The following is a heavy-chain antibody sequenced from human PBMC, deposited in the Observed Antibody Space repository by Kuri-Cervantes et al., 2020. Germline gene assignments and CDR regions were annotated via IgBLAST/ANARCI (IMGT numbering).Heavy chain of an antibody. CDR3: AKSYCSSTTCQAAH. J-gene: IGHJ4*02. Sequence: GESLKISCAASGFTFSGYSMNWVRQAPGKGLKWVSSISSSGSYIYYADSVKGRFTISRDNAKNSLYLQMNSLRTEDTALYYCAKSYCSSTTCQAAHWGQGTLVTVSS. CDR1: GFTFSGYS. V-gene: IGHV3-21*04. D-gene: IGHD2-2*01. CDR2: ISSSGSYI.